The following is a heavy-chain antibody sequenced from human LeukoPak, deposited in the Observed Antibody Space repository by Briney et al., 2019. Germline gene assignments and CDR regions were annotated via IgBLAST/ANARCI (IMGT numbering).Heavy chain of an antibody. CDR3: AARYDYIWGSYRYGLDY. Sequence: SETLSLTCAVYGGSFSGYYWSWIRQPPGKGLEWIGETNHSGSTNYNPSLKSRVTISVDTSKNQFSLKLSSVTAADTAVYYCAARYDYIWGSYRYGLDYWGQGTLVTVSS. CDR2: TNHSGST. J-gene: IGHJ4*02. D-gene: IGHD3-16*02. V-gene: IGHV4-34*01. CDR1: GGSFSGYY.